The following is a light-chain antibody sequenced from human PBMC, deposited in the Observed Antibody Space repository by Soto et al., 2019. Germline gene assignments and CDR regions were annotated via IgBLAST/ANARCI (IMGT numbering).Light chain of an antibody. CDR1: SSDIGGYNS. V-gene: IGLV2-8*01. Sequence: SALAQSPSASGSPGQSVTISFTGTSSDIGGYNSVSWYQQHPGKAPKVMIYDVTKRPSGVPDRFSGSKSGNTASLTVSALQAEDEADYYCSSYTDRKNLVFGTGTKVTVL. CDR3: SSYTDRKNLV. CDR2: DVT. J-gene: IGLJ1*01.